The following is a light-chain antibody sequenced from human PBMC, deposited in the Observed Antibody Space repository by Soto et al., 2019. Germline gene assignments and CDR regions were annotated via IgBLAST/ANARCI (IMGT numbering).Light chain of an antibody. CDR1: QSVSSSY. Sequence: EIVLTQSPGTLSLSPGERATLSCRASQSVSSSYLAWYQQKPGQAPRLLIYGASSRATGIPDRFSGSGSGTDFTLTISSLEPEDFAVYYCQQYGSSFGQGNNVEIK. CDR2: GAS. CDR3: QQYGSS. V-gene: IGKV3-20*01. J-gene: IGKJ1*01.